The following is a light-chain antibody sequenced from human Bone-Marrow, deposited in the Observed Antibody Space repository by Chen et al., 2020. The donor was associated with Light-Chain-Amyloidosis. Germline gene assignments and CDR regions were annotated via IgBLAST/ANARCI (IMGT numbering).Light chain of an antibody. J-gene: IGLJ2*01. CDR1: DLPTKY. V-gene: IGLV3-25*03. Sequence: SSGLPQPPSVCVSPAQTARITCSGDDLPTKYAYWYQQKPGQAPVLVIHRDTERPSGISERFSGSSSGTTATLTISGVQAEDEADYHCQSADSSGTYEVIFGGGTKLTVL. CDR3: QSADSSGTYEVI. CDR2: RDT.